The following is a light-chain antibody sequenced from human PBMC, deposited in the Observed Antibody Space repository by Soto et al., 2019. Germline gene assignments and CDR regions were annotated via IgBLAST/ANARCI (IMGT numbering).Light chain of an antibody. CDR1: QSVSSSY. CDR2: GAS. CDR3: QQYGSSPLT. V-gene: IGKV3-20*01. J-gene: IGKJ4*01. Sequence: EIVLTQSPGTLSLSPGERVTLSCRASQSVSSSYLAWYQQRPGQAPRLLIYGASSRATGIPDRFSGSGSGTDFTRTISRLEPEDFAVYYCQQYGSSPLTFGGGTKVDIK.